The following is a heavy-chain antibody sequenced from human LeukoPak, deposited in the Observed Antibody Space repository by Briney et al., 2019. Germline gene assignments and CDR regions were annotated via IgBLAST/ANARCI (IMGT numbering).Heavy chain of an antibody. CDR2: IIPIYGTA. V-gene: IGHV1-69*13. Sequence: SVKVSCKASGGTFSSYAISWVRQAPGQGLEWMGGIIPIYGTANYAQKFQGRVTITADESTSTAYMELSSLRSEDTAVYYCASTPHRYYDSSGYAGGRFDYWGQGTLVTVSS. J-gene: IGHJ4*02. CDR1: GGTFSSYA. CDR3: ASTPHRYYDSSGYAGGRFDY. D-gene: IGHD3-22*01.